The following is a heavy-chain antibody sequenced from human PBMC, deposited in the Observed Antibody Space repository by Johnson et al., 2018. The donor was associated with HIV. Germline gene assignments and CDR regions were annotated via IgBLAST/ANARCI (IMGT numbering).Heavy chain of an antibody. Sequence: QVQLVESGGGVVQPGRSLRLSCAASGFTFSSYAMHWVRQAPGKGLEWVAVISYDGSNKYSADSVTGRFTISRDNSKNTLYLQMNSLRAEDTAVYYCAREPALVGANGGWGAFDIWGQGTLVTVSS. CDR2: ISYDGSNK. V-gene: IGHV3-30-3*01. CDR3: AREPALVGANGGWGAFDI. D-gene: IGHD1-26*01. J-gene: IGHJ3*02. CDR1: GFTFSSYA.